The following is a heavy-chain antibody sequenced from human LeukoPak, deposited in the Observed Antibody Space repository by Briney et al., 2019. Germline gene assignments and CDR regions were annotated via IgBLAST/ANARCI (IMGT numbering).Heavy chain of an antibody. CDR2: VNADGSVT. Sequence: GGSLRLSCAASGFTISGYWMYWIRQSPGKGLEWVARVNADGSVTNYAGSMKGRFTISRDTATNIVYLQMNSLRDDDTAVYYCARDLNWGQVDYWGQGALVTVSS. V-gene: IGHV3-74*01. J-gene: IGHJ4*02. CDR3: ARDLNWGQVDY. CDR1: GFTISGYW. D-gene: IGHD7-27*01.